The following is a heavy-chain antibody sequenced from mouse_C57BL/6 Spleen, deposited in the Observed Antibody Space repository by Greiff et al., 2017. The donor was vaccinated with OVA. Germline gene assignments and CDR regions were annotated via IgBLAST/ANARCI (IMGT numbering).Heavy chain of an antibody. CDR2: ISDGGSYT. V-gene: IGHV5-4*01. CDR3: ARRDYDGFYYFDY. CDR1: GFTFSSYA. Sequence: EVHLVESGGGLVKPGGSLKLSCAASGFTFSSYAMSWVRQTPEKRLEWVATISDGGSYTYYPDNVKGRFTISRDNAKNNLYLQMSHLKSEDTAMYYCARRDYDGFYYFDYWGQGTTLTVSS. D-gene: IGHD2-3*01. J-gene: IGHJ2*01.